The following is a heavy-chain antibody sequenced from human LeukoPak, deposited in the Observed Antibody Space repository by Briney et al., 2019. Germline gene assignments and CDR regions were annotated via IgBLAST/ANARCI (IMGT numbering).Heavy chain of an antibody. J-gene: IGHJ4*02. CDR3: ARDLVGTTTNYFDY. V-gene: IGHV6-1*01. Sequence: SQTLSLTCAISGDSVSSNSAAWNWIRQSPSRGLEWLGGTYYRSKWYNDYAVSVKSRITINPDTPENQFSLQLNSVTPDDTAVYYCARDLVGTTTNYFDYWGQGTLVTVSS. CDR1: GDSVSSNSAA. D-gene: IGHD1-26*01. CDR2: TYYRSKWYN.